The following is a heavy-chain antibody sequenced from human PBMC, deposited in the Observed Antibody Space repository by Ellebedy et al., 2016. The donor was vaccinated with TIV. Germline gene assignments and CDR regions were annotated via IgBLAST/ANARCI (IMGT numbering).Heavy chain of an antibody. Sequence: AASVKVSCKASGGTFSSYAISWVRQAPGQGLEWMGRIIPILGIANYAQKFQGRVTITADKSTRTAYMELRSRRSEDTAVYYCARDRDSSSWYFGGYYYYGMDVWGQGTTVTVSS. CDR1: GGTFSSYA. D-gene: IGHD6-13*01. CDR2: IIPILGIA. J-gene: IGHJ6*02. V-gene: IGHV1-69*04. CDR3: ARDRDSSSWYFGGYYYYGMDV.